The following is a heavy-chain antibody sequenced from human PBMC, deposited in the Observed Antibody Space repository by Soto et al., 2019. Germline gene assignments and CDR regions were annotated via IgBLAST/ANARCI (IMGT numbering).Heavy chain of an antibody. Sequence: PSETLSLTCTVSGGTIRSGGYYWSWIRQHPGKGLEWIGYIYYSGSTYYNPSLKSRVTISVDTSKNQFSLKLSSVTAADTAVYYCARAPRGNYGYPSYFDYWGQGTLVTVSS. CDR2: IYYSGST. CDR3: ARAPRGNYGYPSYFDY. V-gene: IGHV4-39*01. D-gene: IGHD3-10*01. J-gene: IGHJ4*02. CDR1: GGTIRSGGYY.